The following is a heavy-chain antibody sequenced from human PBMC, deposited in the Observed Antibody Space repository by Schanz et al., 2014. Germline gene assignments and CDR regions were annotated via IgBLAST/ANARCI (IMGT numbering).Heavy chain of an antibody. CDR3: ARANYRRKINFDY. D-gene: IGHD3-10*01. CDR1: GFDFNSYS. V-gene: IGHV3-30*03. J-gene: IGHJ4*02. Sequence: GQLAESGGGLVQPGGSLRLSCEASGFDFNSYSMNWVRQVPGKGLEWVAVISYDGSNKYYADSVKGRFTMSRDNSKNTLYLQMNSLRAEDTAVYYCARANYRRKINFDYWGQGTLVTVSS. CDR2: ISYDGSNK.